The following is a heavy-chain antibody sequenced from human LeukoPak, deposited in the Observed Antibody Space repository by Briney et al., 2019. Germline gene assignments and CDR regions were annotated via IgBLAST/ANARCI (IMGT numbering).Heavy chain of an antibody. D-gene: IGHD2-15*01. Sequence: GGSLRLSCAASGFTFSSYVMHWVRQAPGKGLEWVAVISYEGSNKYYADSVKGRFTISRDNSKNTLYLQMNNLRPEDTAVYYCAKDGGHCSGGSCYRFDYWGQGTLVTVSS. CDR1: GFTFSSYV. J-gene: IGHJ4*02. V-gene: IGHV3-30*18. CDR2: ISYEGSNK. CDR3: AKDGGHCSGGSCYRFDY.